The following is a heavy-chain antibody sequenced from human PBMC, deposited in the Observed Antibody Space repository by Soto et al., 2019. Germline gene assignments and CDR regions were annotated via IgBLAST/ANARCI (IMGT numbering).Heavy chain of an antibody. J-gene: IGHJ6*02. Sequence: QVQLQESGPGLVKPSETLSLTCTISGGPMNNYYCSWFRQPRGQGLEWIGYMGYNGFTRYNPSLRSRVAISLDTANNQFSLNLSSVTAADTPLYYCARQGFGELHGLVDVWGQGITVTVSS. D-gene: IGHD3-10*01. CDR3: ARQGFGELHGLVDV. V-gene: IGHV4-59*08. CDR2: MGYNGFT. CDR1: GGPMNNYY.